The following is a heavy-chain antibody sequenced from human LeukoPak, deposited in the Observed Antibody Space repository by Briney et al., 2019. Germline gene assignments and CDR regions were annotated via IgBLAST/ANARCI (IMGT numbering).Heavy chain of an antibody. Sequence: SSEALSLTCAFYGGSFRGYYLSWIRQPPAKGLEWIGEIDHSGSSNHIPSLKSRVSISVVTSKIQFSLQLGSVTAAGRAVYYCARGNTRRRPERGMCRFGYWGQGTLVTVSS. CDR2: IDHSGSS. V-gene: IGHV4-34*01. CDR1: GGSFRGYY. CDR3: ARGNTRRRPERGMCRFGY. J-gene: IGHJ4*02. D-gene: IGHD1-14*01.